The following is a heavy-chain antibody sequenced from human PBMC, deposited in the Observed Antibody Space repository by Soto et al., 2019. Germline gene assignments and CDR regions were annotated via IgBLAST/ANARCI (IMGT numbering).Heavy chain of an antibody. Sequence: QPGGTLSLSCAASGFTFSSYWLHWVRQAPGKGLVWVSRINRSGSSTSYASSVKGRFTIARDNDKNTLSLQMNSLRAEDTVLYYCARYGYYDSSGYRRAFDIWGQGTMVTVSS. CDR2: INRSGSST. CDR1: GFTFSSYW. V-gene: IGHV3-74*01. D-gene: IGHD3-22*01. CDR3: ARYGYYDSSGYRRAFDI. J-gene: IGHJ3*02.